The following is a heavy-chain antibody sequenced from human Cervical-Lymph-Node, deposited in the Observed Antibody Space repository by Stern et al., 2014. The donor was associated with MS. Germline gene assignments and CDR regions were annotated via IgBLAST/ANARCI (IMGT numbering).Heavy chain of an antibody. CDR2: IYPPDSET. J-gene: IGHJ4*02. CDR1: GYNFPVYW. CDR3: ARHTGDYAFDY. D-gene: IGHD4-17*01. V-gene: IGHV5-51*01. Sequence: VQLVQSGAEVKKPGESLKISCQGSGYNFPVYWIGWVRKTPGKGLEWVGIIYPPDSETRYSPSFQGQVSMSVDKSVSTAYLQWSSLKTSDTALYFCARHTGDYAFDYWGQGTLVIVSS.